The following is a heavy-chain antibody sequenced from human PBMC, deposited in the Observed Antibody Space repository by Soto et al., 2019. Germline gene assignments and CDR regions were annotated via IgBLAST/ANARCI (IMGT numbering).Heavy chain of an antibody. Sequence: SETLSLTCTVSGGSISSYYLSWIRQPPGKGLEWIGYIYYSGSTNYNPSLKSRVTISVDTSKNQFSLKLSSVTAADTAVYYCARARDTIFGVYYYYYMDVWGKGTTVTVSS. D-gene: IGHD3-3*01. J-gene: IGHJ6*03. CDR3: ARARDTIFGVYYYYYMDV. CDR1: GGSISSYY. CDR2: IYYSGST. V-gene: IGHV4-59*01.